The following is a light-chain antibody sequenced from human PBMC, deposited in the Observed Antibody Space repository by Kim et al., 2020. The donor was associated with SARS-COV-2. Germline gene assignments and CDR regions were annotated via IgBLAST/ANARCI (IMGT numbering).Light chain of an antibody. J-gene: IGKJ1*01. CDR3: QQYSHWPRT. V-gene: IGKV3-15*01. CDR2: GAS. Sequence: VPPEERATPACRASQTVSGNVAWYKQKPGQAPRIAIYGASTRATGIPARFSGSGSGTEFTLTISSLQSEDFAVYYCQQYSHWPRTFGQGTKVDIK. CDR1: QTVSGN.